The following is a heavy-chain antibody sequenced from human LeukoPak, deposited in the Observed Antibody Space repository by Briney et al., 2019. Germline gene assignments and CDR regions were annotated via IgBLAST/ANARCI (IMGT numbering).Heavy chain of an antibody. J-gene: IGHJ3*02. D-gene: IGHD6-19*01. Sequence: PSETLSLTCTVSGGSISSSYYYWGWIRQPPGKGLEWIGSIYYSGSTYYNPSLRSRVTISVDTSKNQFSLKLSSVTAADTAVYYCARHLIAVAGTGSVFDIWGQGTTVTVSS. CDR3: ARHLIAVAGTGSVFDI. V-gene: IGHV4-39*01. CDR2: IYYSGST. CDR1: GGSISSSYYY.